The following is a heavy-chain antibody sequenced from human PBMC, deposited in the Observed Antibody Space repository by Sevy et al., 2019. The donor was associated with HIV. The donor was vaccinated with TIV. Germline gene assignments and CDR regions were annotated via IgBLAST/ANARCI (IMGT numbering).Heavy chain of an antibody. V-gene: IGHV4-59*01. CDR1: GGSISVYY. CDR3: ARAPPVRSGDDSLNWFDP. J-gene: IGHJ5*02. CDR2: VYHTGST. Sequence: SETLSLTCTVSGGSISVYYWSWIRQPPGKELEYIGYVYHTGSTNYNPSLKSRVTISVDTSNNQFSLKLTSVTAADTAVYYCARAPPVRSGDDSLNWFDPWCQGTLVTVSS. D-gene: IGHD5-12*01.